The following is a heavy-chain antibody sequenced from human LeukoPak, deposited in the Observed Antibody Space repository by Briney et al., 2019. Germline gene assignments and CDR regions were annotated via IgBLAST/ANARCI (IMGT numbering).Heavy chain of an antibody. CDR1: GGTFSSYA. V-gene: IGHV1-69*05. CDR2: IIPIFGTA. J-gene: IGHJ4*02. Sequence: SVKVSCKASGGTFSSYAISWVRQAPGQGLEWMGGIIPIFGTANYAQKFQGRVTITTDESTSTAYTELSSLRSEDTAVYYCARDLRGTSSSWYHYWGQGTLVTVSS. D-gene: IGHD6-13*01. CDR3: ARDLRGTSSSWYHY.